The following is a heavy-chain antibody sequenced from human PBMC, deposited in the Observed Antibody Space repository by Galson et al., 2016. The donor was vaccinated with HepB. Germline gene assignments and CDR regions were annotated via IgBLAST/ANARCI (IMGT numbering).Heavy chain of an antibody. CDR3: ARHIGMMRIRFDY. V-gene: IGHV4-39*01. Sequence: LSLTCTVSGGSIYRSNYYWGWVRQSPGKGLEWIGSIYYSGSAYYNPSLKSRVTISVDTSKNQFSLNLTSVTAADTAVYYCARHIGMMRIRFDYWGQGTLVTVSS. CDR1: GGSIYRSNYY. CDR2: IYYSGSA. D-gene: IGHD5-18*01. J-gene: IGHJ4*02.